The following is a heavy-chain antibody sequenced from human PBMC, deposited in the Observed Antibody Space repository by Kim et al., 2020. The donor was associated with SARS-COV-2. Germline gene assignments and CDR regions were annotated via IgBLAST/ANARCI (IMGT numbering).Heavy chain of an antibody. CDR3: ARSSVTKPNNWFDP. D-gene: IGHD4-4*01. Sequence: AQKLQGRVTMTTDTSTSTAYMELRSLRSDDTAVYYCARSSVTKPNNWFDPWGQGTLVTVSS. V-gene: IGHV1-18*01. J-gene: IGHJ5*02.